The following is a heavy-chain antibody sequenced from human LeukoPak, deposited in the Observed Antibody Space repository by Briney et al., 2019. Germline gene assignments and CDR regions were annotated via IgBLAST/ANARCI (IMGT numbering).Heavy chain of an antibody. CDR3: ARGEGGYFDY. V-gene: IGHV4-38-2*01. J-gene: IGHJ4*02. D-gene: IGHD3-10*01. CDR1: GSSISSGYY. CDR2: IYHSGST. Sequence: SETLSLTCAVSGSSISSGYYWGWIRQPPGKGLEWIGSIYHSGSTYYNPSLKSQVTISVDTSKNQFSLKLSSVTAADTAVYYCARGEGGYFDYWGQGTLVTVSS.